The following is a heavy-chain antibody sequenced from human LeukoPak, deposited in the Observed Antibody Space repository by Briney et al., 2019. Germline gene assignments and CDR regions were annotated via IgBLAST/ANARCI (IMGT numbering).Heavy chain of an antibody. CDR1: GGSISSGGYF. V-gene: IGHV4-31*03. D-gene: IGHD1-1*01. CDR3: ARADNLNAFDY. Sequence: SETLSLTCTVSGGSISSGGYFWTWIRQHPGKGLEWIGYINSRGSTFHNPSLKSRVTISVDTSKNQFSLKLSSVTAADTAVYYCARADNLNAFDYWGQGTMLTVSS. J-gene: IGHJ4*02. CDR2: INSRGST.